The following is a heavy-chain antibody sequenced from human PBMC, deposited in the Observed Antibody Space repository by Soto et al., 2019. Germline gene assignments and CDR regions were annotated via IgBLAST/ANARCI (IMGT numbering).Heavy chain of an antibody. V-gene: IGHV1-8*01. CDR1: GYSFTNYD. CDR2: MNPNSGNT. Sequence: AAVKVSCKASGYSFTNYDITWVRQATGQGLEWMGWMNPNSGNTGHAQKFQGRVTMTRNTSISTAYMELSSLISEDTAMYYCARGDNGLVPAAIRYNVMDGWGQGNKVTVYS. D-gene: IGHD2-2*02. CDR3: ARGDNGLVPAAIRYNVMDG. J-gene: IGHJ6*02.